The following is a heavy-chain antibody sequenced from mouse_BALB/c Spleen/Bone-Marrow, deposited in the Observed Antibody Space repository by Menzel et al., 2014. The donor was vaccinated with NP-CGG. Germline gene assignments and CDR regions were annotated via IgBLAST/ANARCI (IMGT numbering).Heavy chain of an antibody. Sequence: VQLQQSGAELVRPGSSVKISCKASGYAFSSYWMNWVKQRPGQGLEWIGQIYPGDGDTSYNGKFKGKVTLTADKSSSTAYMQLSSLTSEDSAVYFCAREDGSSPFAYWGQGTLVTVSA. J-gene: IGHJ3*01. V-gene: IGHV1-80*01. D-gene: IGHD1-1*01. CDR1: GYAFSSYW. CDR2: IYPGDGDT. CDR3: AREDGSSPFAY.